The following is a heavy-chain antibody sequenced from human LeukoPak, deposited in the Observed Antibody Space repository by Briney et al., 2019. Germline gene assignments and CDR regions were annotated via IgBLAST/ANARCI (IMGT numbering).Heavy chain of an antibody. D-gene: IGHD3-22*01. Sequence: GGSLRLSCVDSGFTFREYWMSWVREAPETRLERGANIKDDGGVKYSVDSVRSRFTISRDNSKNTLYLQMNSLRAEDTAVYYCANVNGSGYRTYYFDYWGQGTLVTVSS. J-gene: IGHJ4*02. CDR1: GFTFREYW. V-gene: IGHV3-7*01. CDR2: IKDDGGVK. CDR3: ANVNGSGYRTYYFDY.